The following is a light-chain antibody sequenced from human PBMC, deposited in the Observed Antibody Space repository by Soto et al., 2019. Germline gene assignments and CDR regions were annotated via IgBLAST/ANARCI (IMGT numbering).Light chain of an antibody. CDR3: CSDTTSGTRG. V-gene: IGLV2-14*03. CDR1: SSDIGHYHY. J-gene: IGLJ2*01. Sequence: QSALTQPASVSGSPGQSITISCTGTSSDIGHYHYVSWYQQHPCTAPTLLIYDVDNRPSGVANRFSASKYGNTAALTMSGLQVEDEADYYCCSDTTSGTRGFGGGTKLTVL. CDR2: DVD.